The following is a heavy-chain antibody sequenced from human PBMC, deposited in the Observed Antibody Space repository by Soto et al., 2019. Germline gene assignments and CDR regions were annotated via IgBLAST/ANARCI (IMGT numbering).Heavy chain of an antibody. V-gene: IGHV4-61*01. J-gene: IGHJ4*02. CDR3: ARGGYGGPDY. D-gene: IGHD5-12*01. Sequence: QVQLQESGPGLVKPSETLSLTCTVSGGSVSSGSYYWSWIRQPPGKGLEWIGYIYYSGSTNYNPSLQSRVTISVDTSKNQFSLKLSSVTAADTAVYYCARGGYGGPDYWGQGTLVTVSS. CDR1: GGSVSSGSYY. CDR2: IYYSGST.